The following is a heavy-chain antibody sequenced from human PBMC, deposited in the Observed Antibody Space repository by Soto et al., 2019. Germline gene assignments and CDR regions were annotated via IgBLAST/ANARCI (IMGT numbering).Heavy chain of an antibody. CDR3: VRGSPVRGYDMDV. CDR1: GFTFSNFA. J-gene: IGHJ6*02. Sequence: PGGSLRLSCAASGFTFSNFAVNWVRQAPGKGLQWISDISSSSNTIYYADSVKGRFTISRDYAKNSLYLQMNSLTDEDTAVYYCVRGSPVRGYDMDVWGQGTPVTVSS. D-gene: IGHD4-4*01. V-gene: IGHV3-48*02. CDR2: ISSSSNTI.